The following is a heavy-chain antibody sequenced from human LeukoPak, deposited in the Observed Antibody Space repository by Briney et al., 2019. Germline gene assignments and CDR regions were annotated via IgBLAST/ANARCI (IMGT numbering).Heavy chain of an antibody. CDR1: GYTFTSNG. V-gene: IGHV1-18*01. D-gene: IGHD2-2*01. Sequence: ASVKVSCKASGYTFTSNGISWVRQAPGQGLEWMGWISAYNGNTNYAQKLQGRVTMTTDTSTSTAYMELRSLRSDDTAVYYCARGIGSAVVPAAHDAFDIWGQGTMVTVSS. CDR3: ARGIGSAVVPAAHDAFDI. J-gene: IGHJ3*02. CDR2: ISAYNGNT.